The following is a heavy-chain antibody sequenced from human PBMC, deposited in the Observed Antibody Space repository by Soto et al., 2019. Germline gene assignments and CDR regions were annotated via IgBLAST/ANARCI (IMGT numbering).Heavy chain of an antibody. CDR2: INTYNGNT. D-gene: IGHD6-19*01. CDR3: ARESTSGWANWFDP. V-gene: IGHV1-18*04. Sequence: ASVKVSCKASGYTFTRYNINWVRQAPGQGLEWMGWINTYNGNTNYAQKLQGRVTMTTDTSTSTAYMELRSLRSDDTALYYCARESTSGWANWFDPRGQGTLVTVSS. J-gene: IGHJ5*02. CDR1: GYTFTRYN.